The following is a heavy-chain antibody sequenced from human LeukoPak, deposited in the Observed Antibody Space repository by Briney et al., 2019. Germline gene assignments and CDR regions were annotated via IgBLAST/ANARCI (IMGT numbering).Heavy chain of an antibody. CDR2: ISGSGGTT. V-gene: IGHV3-23*01. CDR3: AKDKYSSSRNFDY. Sequence: GGSLRLSCAASGFTFSSYAMTWVRQAPGKGLEWVSGISGSGGTTYYADSVEGRFTISRDNSKDTLYLQMNSLRAEDTAVYYCAKDKYSSSRNFDYWGQGIQVTVSS. J-gene: IGHJ4*02. CDR1: GFTFSSYA. D-gene: IGHD6-6*01.